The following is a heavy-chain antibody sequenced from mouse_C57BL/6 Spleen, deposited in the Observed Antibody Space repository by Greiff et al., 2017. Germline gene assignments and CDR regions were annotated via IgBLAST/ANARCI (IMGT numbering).Heavy chain of an antibody. CDR2: IDPETGGT. Sequence: QVQLQQSGAELVRPGASVTLSCKASGYTFTDYEMHRVKQTPVHGLEWIGAIDPETGGTAYNQKFKGKAILTADKSSSTAYMELRSLTSEDSAVYYCTTLITTAVFDYWGQGTTLTVSS. CDR3: TTLITTAVFDY. CDR1: GYTFTDYE. D-gene: IGHD1-1*01. J-gene: IGHJ2*01. V-gene: IGHV1-15*01.